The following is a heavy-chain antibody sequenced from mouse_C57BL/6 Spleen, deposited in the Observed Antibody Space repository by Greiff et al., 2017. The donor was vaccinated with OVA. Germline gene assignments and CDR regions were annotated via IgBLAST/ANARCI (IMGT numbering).Heavy chain of an antibody. CDR2: IRLKSDNYAT. V-gene: IGHV6-3*01. Sequence: DVMLVESGGGLVQPGGSMKLSCVASGFTFSNYWMNWVRQSPEKGLEWVAQIRLKSDNYATHYAVSVKGRFTISRDDSKSSVYLQMNNLRAEDTGIYYCTVLLPFDYWGQGTTLTVSS. D-gene: IGHD1-1*01. CDR3: TVLLPFDY. J-gene: IGHJ2*01. CDR1: GFTFSNYW.